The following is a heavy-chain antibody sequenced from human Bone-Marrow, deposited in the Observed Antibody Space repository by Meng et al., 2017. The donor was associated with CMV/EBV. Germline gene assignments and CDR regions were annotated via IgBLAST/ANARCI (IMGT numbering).Heavy chain of an antibody. CDR1: GGSISSSTYY. CDR3: ARGEGTTSNGFDY. J-gene: IGHJ4*02. V-gene: IGHV4-39*07. D-gene: IGHD2/OR15-2a*01. CDR2: IYHSGNT. Sequence: GSLRLSCTVSGGSISSSTYYWGWIRQPPGKGLEWIGSIYHSGNTYYNPSLKSRVTISVDTSKSQFSLKLSFVTAANTAVYYCARGEGTTSNGFDYWGQGTLVTVSS.